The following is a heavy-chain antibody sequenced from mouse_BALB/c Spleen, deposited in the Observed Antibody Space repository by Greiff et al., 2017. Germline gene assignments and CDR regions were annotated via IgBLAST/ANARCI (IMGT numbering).Heavy chain of an antibody. CDR3: ARRIRLLITLYYFDY. Sequence: VQLQQSAAELARPGASVKMSCKASGYTFTSYTMHWVKQRPGQGLEWIGYINPSSGYTEYNQKFKDKTTLTADKSSSTAYMQLSSLTSEDSAVYYCARRIRLLITLYYFDYWGQGTTLTVSS. J-gene: IGHJ2*01. CDR2: INPSSGYT. V-gene: IGHV1-4*02. CDR1: GYTFTSYT. D-gene: IGHD2-4*01.